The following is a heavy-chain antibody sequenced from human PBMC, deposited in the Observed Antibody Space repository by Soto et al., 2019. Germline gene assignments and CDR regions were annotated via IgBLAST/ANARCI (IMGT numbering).Heavy chain of an antibody. V-gene: IGHV3-15*07. Sequence: PGESLRLSCAASGFTYSNAWMNWVRPALGKGLEWVGRIKSITDVGTTDYAAPVNGRFTISRDDSKNTLYLQMNSLKTEDTAVYYCTTELDIVLVPAALFDYWGQGT. CDR1: GFTYSNAW. D-gene: IGHD2-2*03. CDR3: TTELDIVLVPAALFDY. J-gene: IGHJ4*02. CDR2: IKSITDVGTT.